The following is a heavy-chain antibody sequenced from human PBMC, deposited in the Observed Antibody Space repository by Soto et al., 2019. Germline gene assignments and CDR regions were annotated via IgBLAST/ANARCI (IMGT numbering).Heavy chain of an antibody. V-gene: IGHV4-34*01. CDR1: VGSFSGYY. Sequence: PSQTLSLTCAVYVGSFSGYYWSWIGQPPGKGLEWIGEINHSGSTNYNPSLKSRVTISVDTSKNQFSLKPSSVTAADTAVYYCPRPYSSSWLNWFDPWGQGTLVTVSS. J-gene: IGHJ5*02. CDR3: PRPYSSSWLNWFDP. CDR2: INHSGST. D-gene: IGHD6-13*01.